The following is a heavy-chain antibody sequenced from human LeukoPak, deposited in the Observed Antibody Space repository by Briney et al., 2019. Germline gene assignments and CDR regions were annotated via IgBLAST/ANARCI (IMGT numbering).Heavy chain of an antibody. J-gene: IGHJ5*02. CDR1: GYTFTGYY. CDR3: ARTRDYYGSGSYYWNWFDP. V-gene: IGHV1-2*02. CDR2: INPNSGGT. Sequence: ASVKDSCKASGYTFTGYYMHWVRQAPGQGLEWMGWINPNSGGTNYAQKFQGRVTMTRDTSISTAYMELSRLRSDDTAVYYCARTRDYYGSGSYYWNWFDPWGQGTLVTVSS. D-gene: IGHD3-10*01.